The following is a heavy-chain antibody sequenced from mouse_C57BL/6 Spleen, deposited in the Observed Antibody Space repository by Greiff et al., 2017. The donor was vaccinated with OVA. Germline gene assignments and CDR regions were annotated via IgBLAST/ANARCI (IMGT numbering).Heavy chain of an antibody. CDR3: ARDQGNYGRYFDV. CDR2: ISDGGSYT. Sequence: EVMLVESGGGLVKPGGSLKLSCAASGFTFSSYAMSWVRQTPEKRLEWVATISDGGSYTYYPDNVKGRFTISRVNAKNNLYLQMSHLKSEDTAMYYCARDQGNYGRYFDVWGTGTTVTVSS. J-gene: IGHJ1*03. V-gene: IGHV5-4*01. D-gene: IGHD1-1*01. CDR1: GFTFSSYA.